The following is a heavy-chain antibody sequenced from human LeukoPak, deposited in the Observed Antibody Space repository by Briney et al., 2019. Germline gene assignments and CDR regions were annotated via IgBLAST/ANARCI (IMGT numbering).Heavy chain of an antibody. Sequence: KPSETLSLTCTVSGGSISSYYWSWIRQPAGKGLEWIGRIYTSGSTNYNPSLKSRVTMSVDTSKNQFSLKLRTVTAADTAVYYCARLTWELPPGGLYYNYYIDVWDKGATVTVSS. J-gene: IGHJ6*03. CDR1: GGSISSYY. D-gene: IGHD1-26*01. CDR3: ARLTWELPPGGLYYNYYIDV. CDR2: IYTSGST. V-gene: IGHV4-4*07.